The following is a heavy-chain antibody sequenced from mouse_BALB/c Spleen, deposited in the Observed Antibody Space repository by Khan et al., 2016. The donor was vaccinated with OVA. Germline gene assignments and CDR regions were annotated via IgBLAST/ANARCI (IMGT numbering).Heavy chain of an antibody. V-gene: IGHV14-3*02. J-gene: IGHJ2*01. CDR1: GFNIKDTY. CDR2: IDPANGNT. CDR3: ARINT. Sequence: VQLKESGPELVKPAPSVKLSCTASGFNIKDTYMHWVKQTPEQGLEWIGRIDPANGNTKYDPKLQGKATITADTSSNTAYLQLSRLTSEDTAVYCCARINTWGQGTTLTVAS.